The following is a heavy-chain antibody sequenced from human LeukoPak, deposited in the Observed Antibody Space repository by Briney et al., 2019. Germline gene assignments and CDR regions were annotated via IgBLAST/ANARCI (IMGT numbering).Heavy chain of an antibody. Sequence: ASVKVSCKASGYTFTGYYMHWVRQAPGQGLEWMGWINPNRGGTNYAQKFQGRVTMTRDTSISTAYMELSRLRSDDTAVYYCVGSGSYYLNWFDPWGQGTLVTVSS. CDR3: VGSGSYYLNWFDP. J-gene: IGHJ5*02. CDR2: INPNRGGT. V-gene: IGHV1-2*02. CDR1: GYTFTGYY. D-gene: IGHD3-10*01.